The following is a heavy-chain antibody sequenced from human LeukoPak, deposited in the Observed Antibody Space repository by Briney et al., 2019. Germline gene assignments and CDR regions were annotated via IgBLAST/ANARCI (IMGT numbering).Heavy chain of an antibody. J-gene: IGHJ4*02. D-gene: IGHD2-15*01. Sequence: SETLSLTCAVYGGPFSGYYWSWIRQPPGKGLEWIGEINHSGSTNYNPSLKSRVTISVDTSKNQFSLKLSSVTAADTAVYYCATGYCSGGSCYFGYWGQGTLVTVSS. V-gene: IGHV4-34*01. CDR1: GGPFSGYY. CDR3: ATGYCSGGSCYFGY. CDR2: INHSGST.